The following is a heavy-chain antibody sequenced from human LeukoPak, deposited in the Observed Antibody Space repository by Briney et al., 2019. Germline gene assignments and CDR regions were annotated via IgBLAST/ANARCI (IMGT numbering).Heavy chain of an antibody. CDR2: IYYSGST. D-gene: IGHD3-10*01. Sequence: SETLSLTCTVSGDSIINYYWSWIRQSPGKGLEWIGYIYYSGSTKYNPSLKSRVTISVDTSKNQFSLKLSSVTAADTAVYYCARHRGSESPYFDYWGQGTLVTVSS. CDR3: ARHRGSESPYFDY. CDR1: GDSIINYY. J-gene: IGHJ4*02. V-gene: IGHV4-59*08.